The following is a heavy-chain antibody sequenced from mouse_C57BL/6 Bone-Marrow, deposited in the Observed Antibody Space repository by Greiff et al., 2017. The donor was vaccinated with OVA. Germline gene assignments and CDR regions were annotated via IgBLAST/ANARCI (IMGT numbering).Heavy chain of an antibody. CDR2: IWGDGST. V-gene: IGHV2-3*01. CDR3: AKPEAYYSNFTLYYYAMDY. Sequence: VKLVESGPGLVAPSQSLSITCTVSGFSLTSYGVSWVRQPPGKGLEWLGVIWGDGSTNYHSALISRLSISKDNSKGQVFLKLNSLQTDDTATYYCAKPEAYYSNFTLYYYAMDYWGQGTSVTVSS. CDR1: GFSLTSYG. D-gene: IGHD2-5*01. J-gene: IGHJ4*01.